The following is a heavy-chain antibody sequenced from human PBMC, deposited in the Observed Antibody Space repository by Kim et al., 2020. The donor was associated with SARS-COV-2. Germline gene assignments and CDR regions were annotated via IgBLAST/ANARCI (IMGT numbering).Heavy chain of an antibody. CDR2: ISGSGGST. CDR3: AKAGKYCGGGSCYSTGIQLWPCYFDY. D-gene: IGHD2-15*01. J-gene: IGHJ4*02. V-gene: IGHV3-23*01. CDR1: GFTFSSYA. Sequence: GGSLRLSCAASGFTFSSYAMSWVRQAPGKGLEWVSAISGSGGSTYYADSVKGRFTLSRDNSKNTLYLQMNSLRAEDTAVYYCAKAGKYCGGGSCYSTGIQLWPCYFDYWGQGTLVTVSS.